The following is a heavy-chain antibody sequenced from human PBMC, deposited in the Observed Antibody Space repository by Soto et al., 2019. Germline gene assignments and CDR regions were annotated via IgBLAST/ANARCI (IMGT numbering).Heavy chain of an antibody. CDR1: GGSLSGYY. CDR2: INHSGST. V-gene: IGHV4-34*01. Sequence: SETLSLTCAVYGGSLSGYYWSWIRQPPGKGLEWIGEINHSGSTNYNPSLKSRVTISVDTSKNQFSLKLSSVTAADTAVYYCASLAVADAFDIWGQGTMVTVSS. J-gene: IGHJ3*02. CDR3: ASLAVADAFDI. D-gene: IGHD6-19*01.